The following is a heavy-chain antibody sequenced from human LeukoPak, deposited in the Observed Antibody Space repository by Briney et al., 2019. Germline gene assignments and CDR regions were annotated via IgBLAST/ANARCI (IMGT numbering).Heavy chain of an antibody. J-gene: IGHJ4*02. CDR2: IYYCGST. CDR1: GGSLSSYY. Sequence: PSETLSLTCTVSGGSLSSYYWSLIRQPPGKGLEWIGYIYYCGSTNYNPSLKSRVTISVDTSKNQFSLKLSSVTAPDTALYYCAGVEVRPMVRGVIDYWGQGTLVTVTS. CDR3: AGVEVRPMVRGVIDY. V-gene: IGHV4-59*01. D-gene: IGHD3-10*01.